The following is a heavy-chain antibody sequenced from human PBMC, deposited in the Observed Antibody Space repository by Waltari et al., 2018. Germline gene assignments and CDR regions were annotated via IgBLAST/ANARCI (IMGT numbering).Heavy chain of an antibody. CDR1: GYTVFACP. V-gene: IGHV1-3*01. J-gene: IGHJ4*02. D-gene: IGHD3-10*01. CDR2: ITGNDNT. CDR3: ASGRERSYGSANYYQLDY. Sequence: QVQLVQSGAELKKPGASVTLSCKASGYTVFACPIRWVRQAPGQRLEWMGWITGNDNTKYSQRFQGRVTITRDRSASTTYMDLSTLRSEDTAVYYCASGRERSYGSANYYQLDYWGQGTLVTVSS.